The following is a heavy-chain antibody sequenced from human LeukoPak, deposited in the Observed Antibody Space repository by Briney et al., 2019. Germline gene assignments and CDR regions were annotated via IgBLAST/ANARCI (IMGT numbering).Heavy chain of an antibody. CDR3: ARGPYCDYSDYYYYYMYV. D-gene: IGHD4-17*01. V-gene: IGHV4-38-2*02. J-gene: IGHJ6*03. CDR1: GYSISSGYY. Sequence: PSETLSLTCTVSGYSISSGYYWGWIRPPPGKGLEWSGSIYHSGSTYYNQSLKSRVTISVGTSKNQFSLKLSSVTAADAAVYYCARGPYCDYSDYYYYYMYVWGKGTTVTVSS. CDR2: IYHSGST.